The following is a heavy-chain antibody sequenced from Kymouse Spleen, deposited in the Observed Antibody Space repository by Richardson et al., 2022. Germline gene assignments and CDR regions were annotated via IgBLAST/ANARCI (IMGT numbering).Heavy chain of an antibody. CDR2: INHSGST. CDR3: ARKATIGYFDY. CDR1: GGSFSGYY. Sequence: QVQLQQWGAGLLKPSETLSLTCAVYGGSFSGYYWSWIRQPPGKGLEWIGEINHSGSTNYNPSLKSRVTISVDTSKNQFSLKLSSVTAADTAVYYCARKATIGYFDYWGQGTLVTVSS. D-gene: IGHD5-12*01. V-gene: IGHV4-34*01. J-gene: IGHJ4*02.